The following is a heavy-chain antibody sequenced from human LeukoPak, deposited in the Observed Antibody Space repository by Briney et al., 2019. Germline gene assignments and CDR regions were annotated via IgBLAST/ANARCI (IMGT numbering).Heavy chain of an antibody. V-gene: IGHV3-74*01. CDR3: ARGGPAGVATNDY. CDR1: GFIFSQYS. J-gene: IGHJ4*02. D-gene: IGHD5-24*01. CDR2: IESDGGRT. Sequence: GGSLRLSCAASGFIFSQYSMNWVRQAPGKGLVWVSHIESDGGRTTYADSVKGRFIISRDNAKNTLYLQMNSLRAEDTAVYYCARGGPAGVATNDYWGQGTLVTVSS.